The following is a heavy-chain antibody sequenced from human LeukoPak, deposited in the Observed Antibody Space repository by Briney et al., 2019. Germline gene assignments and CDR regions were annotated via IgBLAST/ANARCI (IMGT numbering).Heavy chain of an antibody. D-gene: IGHD6-19*01. J-gene: IGHJ4*02. CDR3: ARSPVAGYHFDY. Sequence: SVTLSLTCTVSGGSISSSIYYWGWIRQPPGKGLEWFGSMYYSGNTYSNPSLKSRVTISVDTSKNQFSLKLRSVTAADTAVYYCARSPVAGYHFDYWGQGTLVSVSS. CDR2: MYYSGNT. V-gene: IGHV4-39*07. CDR1: GGSISSSIYY.